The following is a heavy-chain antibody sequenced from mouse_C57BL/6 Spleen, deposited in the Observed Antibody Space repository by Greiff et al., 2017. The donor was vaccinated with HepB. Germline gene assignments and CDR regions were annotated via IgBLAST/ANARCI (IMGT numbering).Heavy chain of an antibody. CDR2: IDPETGGT. CDR1: GYTFTDYE. V-gene: IGHV1-15*01. Sequence: SGAELVRPGASVTLSCKASGYTFTDYEMHWVKQTPVHGLEWIGAIDPETGGTAYNQKFKGKAILTADKSSSTAYMELRSLTSEDSAVYYCTREAWDYDPFAYWGQGTLVTVSA. CDR3: TREAWDYDPFAY. D-gene: IGHD2-4*01. J-gene: IGHJ3*01.